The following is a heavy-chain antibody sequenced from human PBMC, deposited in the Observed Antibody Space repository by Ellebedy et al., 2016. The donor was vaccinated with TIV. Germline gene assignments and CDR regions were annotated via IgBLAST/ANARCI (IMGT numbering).Heavy chain of an antibody. D-gene: IGHD3-10*01. Sequence: GGSLRLSXAASGFTFRNYWMNWVRQAPGKGLEWVANIKQDGSEKKYVDSVKGRFTISRDNAKNSLYLQMNSLRAEDTAVYYCARTTMLRGVIISPIILFDYWGQGTLVSV. V-gene: IGHV3-7*01. CDR2: IKQDGSEK. CDR3: ARTTMLRGVIISPIILFDY. CDR1: GFTFRNYW. J-gene: IGHJ4*02.